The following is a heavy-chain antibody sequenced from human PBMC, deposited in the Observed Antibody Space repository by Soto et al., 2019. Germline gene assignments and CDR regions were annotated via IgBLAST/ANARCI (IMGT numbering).Heavy chain of an antibody. CDR2: IYPEDSDT. CDR1: GYTYPSYW. V-gene: IGHV5-51*01. Sequence: GESLKISCKGFGYTYPSYWIGWVRQMPGKGLEWMGIIYPEDSDTRYSPSFQGQVTISADKFISTAYLQWSSLKASDTAMYYCARRILLWSVRDAFDIWGQGTMVTVSS. J-gene: IGHJ3*02. D-gene: IGHD3-10*01. CDR3: ARRILLWSVRDAFDI.